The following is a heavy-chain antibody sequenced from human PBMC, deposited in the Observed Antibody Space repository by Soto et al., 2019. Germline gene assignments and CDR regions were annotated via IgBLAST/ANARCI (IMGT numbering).Heavy chain of an antibody. Sequence: SETLSLTCTVSGGSISPYYWSWIRQSPGKGLEWIGYINYSGTTYYNPSLKSRVTISVDTSKNQFSLRLSSVTAADTAVYYCARDDKYDTSGIYYWGRGTLVTVSS. J-gene: IGHJ4*02. V-gene: IGHV4-59*12. D-gene: IGHD3-22*01. CDR1: GGSISPYY. CDR3: ARDDKYDTSGIYY. CDR2: INYSGTT.